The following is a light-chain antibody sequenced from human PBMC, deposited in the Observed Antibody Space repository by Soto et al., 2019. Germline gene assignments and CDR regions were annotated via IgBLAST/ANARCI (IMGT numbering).Light chain of an antibody. Sequence: EIVLTQSPATLSLSPGERATLSCGASRSVSSYLAWYQQKPGQAPSLLIYDASYRATGIPARFSGSGSGTDFTLTISRLEPEDFAVYCCRHRSDWHPRFTFGGGPKVEIK. CDR3: RHRSDWHPRFT. CDR2: DAS. J-gene: IGKJ4*01. V-gene: IGKV3-11*01. CDR1: RSVSSY.